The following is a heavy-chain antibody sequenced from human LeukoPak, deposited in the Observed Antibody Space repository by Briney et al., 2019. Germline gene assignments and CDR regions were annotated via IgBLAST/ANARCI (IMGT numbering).Heavy chain of an antibody. Sequence: SKTLSLTCNVSGVSIKANSDYWGWLRQPPGKGLEWIGSIYHVGGTYYNPSLKSRVTISIDTSKNQFSLRLTSVTAADTAIYYCARDGRSGYEDLWGPGTLVTVSS. CDR1: GVSIKANSDY. J-gene: IGHJ5*02. CDR3: ARDGRSGYEDL. V-gene: IGHV4-39*07. D-gene: IGHD5-12*01. CDR2: IYHVGGT.